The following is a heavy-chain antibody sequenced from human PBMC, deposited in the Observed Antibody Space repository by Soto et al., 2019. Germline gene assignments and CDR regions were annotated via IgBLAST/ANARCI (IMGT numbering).Heavy chain of an antibody. Sequence: PGGSLRLSDATSGFAFTPSLRNCVRQDPGKGLYWVSSIRRSGGTAYYADSTEGRSIISGDNSRDTLYLQMHRVRAEATAVYFCARGFYDNSGYSCANWGQGTLVTVSS. D-gene: IGHD3-22*01. J-gene: IGHJ4*02. V-gene: IGHV3-23*01. CDR3: ARGFYDNSGYSCAN. CDR2: IRRSGGTA. CDR1: GFAFTPSL.